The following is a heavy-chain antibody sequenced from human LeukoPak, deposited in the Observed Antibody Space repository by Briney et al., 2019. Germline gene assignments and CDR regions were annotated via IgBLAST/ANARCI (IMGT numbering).Heavy chain of an antibody. CDR1: GFTFGDYA. V-gene: IGHV3-49*04. J-gene: IGHJ4*02. Sequence: GESLKLSCTASGFTFGDYAMSWVRQAPGKGLEWVSFIRSKASGGTTEYAASVKGTFTISRDDSKSIAYLQMNSLKTEDTAVYYCARLDRMFDYWGQGTLVTVSS. CDR3: ARLDRMFDY. CDR2: IRSKASGGTT. D-gene: IGHD2-15*01.